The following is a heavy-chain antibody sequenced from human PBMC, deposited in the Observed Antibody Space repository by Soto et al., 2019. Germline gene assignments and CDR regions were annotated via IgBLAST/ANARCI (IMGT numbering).Heavy chain of an antibody. CDR2: ISPAGTNQ. CDR3: ARENSRISPRLFQH. J-gene: IGHJ1*01. Sequence: PGGSLRLSCVASGFIFSDYAMHWARQAPGKGLEWVALISPAGTNQYYADSAKGRFTISRDNSKNTLYLQMKSLRPEDTGLYYCARENSRISPRLFQHSGHGTLVTVSS. V-gene: IGHV3-30-3*01. CDR1: GFIFSDYA. D-gene: IGHD6-6*01.